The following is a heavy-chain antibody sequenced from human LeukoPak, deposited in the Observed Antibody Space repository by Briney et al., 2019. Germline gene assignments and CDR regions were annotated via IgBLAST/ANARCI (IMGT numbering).Heavy chain of an antibody. CDR2: IKEDGTTI. V-gene: IGHV3-7*01. J-gene: IGHJ5*02. D-gene: IGHD3-16*01. CDR3: ARVVDYGWFDP. Sequence: GGSLRLSCAASGFTFSDYYMSWIRQAPGKGLEWVANIKEDGTTIYYVDSVKGRFTISRDNAKNSLYLQMNSLRDEDTAVYYCARVVDYGWFDPWGQGTLVAVSS. CDR1: GFTFSDYY.